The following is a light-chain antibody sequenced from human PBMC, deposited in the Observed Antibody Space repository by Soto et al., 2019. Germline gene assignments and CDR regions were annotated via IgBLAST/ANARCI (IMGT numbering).Light chain of an antibody. V-gene: IGKV1-39*01. CDR2: AAS. CDR3: QQRDSTLTT. J-gene: IGKJ1*01. Sequence: DIQMNQSPSSLSASVGDRVTITCRASKSISSYLNWYQQKPGKAPKLLIYAASSLQSGVPSRFSGSGSGTDFTLTISSLQPEDFATYYCQQRDSTLTTFGQGTKVEI. CDR1: KSISSY.